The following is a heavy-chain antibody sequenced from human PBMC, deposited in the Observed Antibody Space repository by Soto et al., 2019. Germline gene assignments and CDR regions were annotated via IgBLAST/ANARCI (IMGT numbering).Heavy chain of an antibody. Sequence: EVQLVESGGGLVKPGGSLRLSCAASGFTFSSYSMNWVRQAPGKGLEWVSYISSSSSYIYYADSVKGRFTISRDNAKNSLYLQMNSLRAEDTAVYYCARDRGRNYYYMDVWGKGTTVTVSS. D-gene: IGHD3-10*01. CDR3: ARDRGRNYYYMDV. J-gene: IGHJ6*03. V-gene: IGHV3-21*01. CDR1: GFTFSSYS. CDR2: ISSSSSYI.